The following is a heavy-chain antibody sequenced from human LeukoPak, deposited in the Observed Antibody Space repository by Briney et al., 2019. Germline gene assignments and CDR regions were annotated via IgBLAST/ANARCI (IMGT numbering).Heavy chain of an antibody. CDR2: INPSGGST. CDR1: GYTFTGYY. D-gene: IGHD2-15*01. J-gene: IGHJ4*02. V-gene: IGHV1-46*01. CDR3: ARDPHCSGGSCPDY. Sequence: ASVKVSCKASGYTFTGYYMHWVRQAPGQGLEWMGIINPSGGSTSYAQKFQGRVTMTRDTSISTAYMELSRLRSDDTAVYYCARDPHCSGGSCPDYWGQGTLVTVSS.